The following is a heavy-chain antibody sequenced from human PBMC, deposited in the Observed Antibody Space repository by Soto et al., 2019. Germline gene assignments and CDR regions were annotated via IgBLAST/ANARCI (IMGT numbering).Heavy chain of an antibody. CDR1: GGTFSSYA. Sequence: SVKVSCKASGGTFSSYAISWVRQAPGQGLEWMGGIIPIFGTANYAQKFQGRVTITADESTSTAYMELSSLRSEDTAVYYCARGGHPVQQLPIGYWGQGTLVTVSS. CDR3: ARGGHPVQQLPIGY. CDR2: IIPIFGTA. J-gene: IGHJ4*02. D-gene: IGHD6-13*01. V-gene: IGHV1-69*13.